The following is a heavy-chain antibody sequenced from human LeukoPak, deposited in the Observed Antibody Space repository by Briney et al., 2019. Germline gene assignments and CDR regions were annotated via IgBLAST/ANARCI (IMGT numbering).Heavy chain of an antibody. D-gene: IGHD3-16*02. CDR1: GFSFSTYA. CDR2: IKQDGSEK. J-gene: IGHJ4*02. Sequence: GGSLRLSCAASGFSFSTYAMSWVRQAPGKGLEWVANIKQDGSEKYYVDSVKGRFTISRDNAKNSLYLQMNSLRAEDTAVYYCARHMITFGGVIVSSFDFWGQGILVTVSS. CDR3: ARHMITFGGVIVSSFDF. V-gene: IGHV3-7*01.